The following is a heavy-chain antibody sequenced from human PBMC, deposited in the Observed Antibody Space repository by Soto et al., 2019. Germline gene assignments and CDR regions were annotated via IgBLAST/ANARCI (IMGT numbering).Heavy chain of an antibody. CDR1: GGSMSSYY. Sequence: PXETLSITCTVSGGSMSSYYWSWIRQPPGKGLEWIGYIYYSGSTNYNPSLKSRVTISVDTSKNQFSLKLSSVTAADTAVYYCAREHIVVGRDWFDHWGQGTLVTVSS. D-gene: IGHD2-21*01. CDR2: IYYSGST. J-gene: IGHJ5*02. V-gene: IGHV4-59*01. CDR3: AREHIVVGRDWFDH.